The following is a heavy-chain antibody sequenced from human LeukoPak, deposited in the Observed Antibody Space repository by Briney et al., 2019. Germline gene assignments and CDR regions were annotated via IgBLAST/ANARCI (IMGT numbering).Heavy chain of an antibody. Sequence: PSETLSLTCTVSGGSISSYYWSWIRQPPGKGLEWIGDIYYSGSTNYNPSLKSRVTISVDTSKNQFSLKLSSVTAADTAVYYCARDGEGNGSFDYWGQGTLVTVSS. D-gene: IGHD2-8*01. CDR2: IYYSGST. CDR1: GGSISSYY. CDR3: ARDGEGNGSFDY. J-gene: IGHJ4*02. V-gene: IGHV4-59*01.